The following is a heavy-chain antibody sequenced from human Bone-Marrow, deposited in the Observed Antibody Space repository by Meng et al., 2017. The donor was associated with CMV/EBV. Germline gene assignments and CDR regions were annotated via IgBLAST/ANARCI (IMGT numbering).Heavy chain of an antibody. J-gene: IGHJ4*02. V-gene: IGHV3-23*01. Sequence: GGSLRLSCAASGFTFSSYAMSWVRQAPGKGLEWVSGISDSGDGTYYADSVKGRFAISRDNSKSTLSLQMNSLRAEDTAVYYCANLVLLPRIKNDYDFDYWGQGTLVTASS. D-gene: IGHD4-17*01. CDR1: GFTFSSYA. CDR3: ANLVLLPRIKNDYDFDY. CDR2: ISDSGDGT.